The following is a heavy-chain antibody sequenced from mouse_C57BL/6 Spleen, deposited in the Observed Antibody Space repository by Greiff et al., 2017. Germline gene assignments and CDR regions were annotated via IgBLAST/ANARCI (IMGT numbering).Heavy chain of an antibody. V-gene: IGHV1-82*01. Sequence: QVQLQQSGPELVKPGASVKISCKASGYAFSSSRMNWVKQRPGTGLEWIGRFYPGDGAINYNGKFKGKATLTADKTSSTAYMKLSSLASEDSAVDFCARSYGSSPLFDYGGQGTTLTVSS. CDR1: GYAFSSSR. D-gene: IGHD1-1*01. CDR3: ARSYGSSPLFDY. J-gene: IGHJ2*01. CDR2: FYPGDGAI.